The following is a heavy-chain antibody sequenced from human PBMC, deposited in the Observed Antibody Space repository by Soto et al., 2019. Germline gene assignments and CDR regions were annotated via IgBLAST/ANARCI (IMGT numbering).Heavy chain of an antibody. CDR1: GGSFSGYY. V-gene: IGHV4-34*01. Sequence: TETLSLTCAVYGGSFSGYYWSWIRQPPGKGLEWIGEINHSGSTNYNPSLKSRVTISVDTSKNQFSLSLSSVTAADTAVYYCASGRGYSYGLDPWGQGTLVTV. CDR3: ASGRGYSYGLDP. D-gene: IGHD5-18*01. J-gene: IGHJ5*02. CDR2: INHSGST.